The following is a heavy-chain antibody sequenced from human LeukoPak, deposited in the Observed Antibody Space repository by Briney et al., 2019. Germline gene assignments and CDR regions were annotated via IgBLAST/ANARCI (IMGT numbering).Heavy chain of an antibody. Sequence: PGGSLRPSCAASGFTFSSYWMHWVRQVPGKGLVWVSRINSDGSSTSYADSVKGRFTISRDNAKNTLYVQMNSLRAEDTAVYYCSTGSGHAFDIWGRGTMVTVSS. CDR1: GFTFSSYW. J-gene: IGHJ3*02. V-gene: IGHV3-74*01. CDR2: INSDGSST. D-gene: IGHD3-10*01. CDR3: STGSGHAFDI.